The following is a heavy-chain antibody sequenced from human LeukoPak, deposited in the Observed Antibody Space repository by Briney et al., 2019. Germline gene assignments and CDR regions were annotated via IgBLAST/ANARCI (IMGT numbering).Heavy chain of an antibody. CDR1: GYSFTRYW. Sequence: GESLKISCKGSGYSFTRYWIGWVRQLPGKGLEWMGIIYPGDSDTRYSPSFQGQVTISADKSISTAYLQWSSLKASDTAMYYCAREGGLVIGSYWYFDLWGRGTLVTVSS. J-gene: IGHJ2*01. V-gene: IGHV5-51*01. D-gene: IGHD2-21*01. CDR2: IYPGDSDT. CDR3: AREGGLVIGSYWYFDL.